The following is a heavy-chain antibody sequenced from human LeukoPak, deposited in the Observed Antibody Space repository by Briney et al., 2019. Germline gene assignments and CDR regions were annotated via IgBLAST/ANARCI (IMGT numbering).Heavy chain of an antibody. J-gene: IGHJ4*02. CDR2: IYHSGST. CDR3: ARGILLWFGESSDGFDY. Sequence: PSETLSLTCTVSGGSISSYYWSWIRQPPGKGLEWIGSIYHSGSTYYNPSLKSRVTISVDTSKNQFSLKLSSVTAADTAVYYCARGILLWFGESSDGFDYWGQGTLVTVSS. V-gene: IGHV4-59*08. CDR1: GGSISSYY. D-gene: IGHD3-10*01.